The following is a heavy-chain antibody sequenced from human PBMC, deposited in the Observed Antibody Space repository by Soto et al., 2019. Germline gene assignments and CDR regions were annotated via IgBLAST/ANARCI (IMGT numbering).Heavy chain of an antibody. D-gene: IGHD5-12*01. CDR3: AKIRARGRGYSGYLGGDY. CDR1: GFTFSSYA. J-gene: IGHJ4*02. V-gene: IGHV3-23*01. Sequence: GGSLRLSCAASGFTFSSYAMSWVRQAPGKGLEWVSAISGSGGSTYYADSVKGRFTISRDNSKNTLYLQMNSLRAEDTAVYYCAKIRARGRGYSGYLGGDYWGQGTLVTVSS. CDR2: ISGSGGST.